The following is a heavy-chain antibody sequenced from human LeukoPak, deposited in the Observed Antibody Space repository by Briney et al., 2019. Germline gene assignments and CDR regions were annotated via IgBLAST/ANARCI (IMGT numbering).Heavy chain of an antibody. D-gene: IGHD2-15*01. J-gene: IGHJ3*02. CDR3: ARVCARAGRVVCAFDI. Sequence: ASVKVSCKASGYTFTSYGISWVRQAPGQGLEWVGWISAYNGNTNYAQKLQGRVTMTTDTSTSSAYMELRSLRSDDTAVYYCARVCARAGRVVCAFDIWGQGTMVTVSS. CDR2: ISAYNGNT. V-gene: IGHV1-18*01. CDR1: GYTFTSYG.